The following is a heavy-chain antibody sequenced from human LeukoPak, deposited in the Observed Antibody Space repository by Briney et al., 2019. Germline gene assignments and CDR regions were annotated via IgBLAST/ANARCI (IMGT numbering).Heavy chain of an antibody. CDR2: IDWDDDR. CDR3: ARLRWSCGSRYFDY. CDR1: GFSLSTSGMC. D-gene: IGHD1-26*01. V-gene: IGHV2-70*11. J-gene: IGHJ4*02. Sequence: SGPTLVNPTQTLTLTCTFSGFSLSTSGMCVSWIRQPPGKALEWLARIDWDDDRYYSTSLKTRLTISKDTSKNQVVLTMTNMDPVDTATYYCARLRWSCGSRYFDYWGQGTLVTVSS.